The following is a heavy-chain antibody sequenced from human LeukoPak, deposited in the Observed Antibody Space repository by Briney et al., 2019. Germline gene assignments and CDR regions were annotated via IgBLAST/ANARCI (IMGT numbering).Heavy chain of an antibody. Sequence: GGSLRLSCTASGFTFRRYWMTWVRQAPGKGLEWVANIKEDGSAKYYVDSMKGRFTISRDNAKNSLYLQINSLRAEDTAVYYCAREYAVTTYYYDYWGQGTLVTVSS. J-gene: IGHJ4*02. CDR1: GFTFRRYW. CDR3: AREYAVTTYYYDY. CDR2: IKEDGSAK. D-gene: IGHD4-17*01. V-gene: IGHV3-7*01.